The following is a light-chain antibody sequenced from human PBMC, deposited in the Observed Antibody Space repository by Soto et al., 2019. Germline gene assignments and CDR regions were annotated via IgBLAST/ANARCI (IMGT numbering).Light chain of an antibody. J-gene: IGKJ1*01. CDR3: QQYSSYPWT. CDR2: KTS. CDR1: QSISNW. V-gene: IGKV1-5*03. Sequence: DIQMTQSPSTLSASLGDRVTITCRASQSISNWLAWYQQKPGKAPKILIYKTSSLESGVPSRFSGSGSGTEFTLTISSLQPDDFATYYCQQYSSYPWTFGQGTKVDIK.